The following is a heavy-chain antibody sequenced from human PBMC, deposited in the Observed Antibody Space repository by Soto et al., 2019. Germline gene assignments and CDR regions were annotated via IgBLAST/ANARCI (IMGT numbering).Heavy chain of an antibody. CDR2: ISRDGSST. Sequence: EVQLVESGGGLVQPGGSLRLSCAASEFTFSSYWMHWVRQGPGKGLVWVSRISRDGSSTSYADSVKGRFTISRDNAKNTLYLQMNSLRAEDTAVYYCARDLGTSYAWGLWGRGTVVTVSS. CDR3: ARDLGTSYAWGL. CDR1: EFTFSSYW. D-gene: IGHD2-2*01. V-gene: IGHV3-74*01. J-gene: IGHJ2*01.